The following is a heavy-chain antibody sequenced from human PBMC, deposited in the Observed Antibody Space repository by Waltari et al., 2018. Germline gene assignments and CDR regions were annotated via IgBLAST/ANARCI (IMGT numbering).Heavy chain of an antibody. D-gene: IGHD1-26*01. J-gene: IGHJ4*02. V-gene: IGHV3-21*01. Sequence: EVQLVESGGGLVKPGGSLRLSCAASGFTFSSYSMNWVRQAPGKGLEWFSSISSSSSYIYYADSVKGRFTISRDNAKNSLYLQMNSLRAEDTAVYYCAREGAMGRLFDYWGQGTLVTVSS. CDR1: GFTFSSYS. CDR3: AREGAMGRLFDY. CDR2: ISSSSSYI.